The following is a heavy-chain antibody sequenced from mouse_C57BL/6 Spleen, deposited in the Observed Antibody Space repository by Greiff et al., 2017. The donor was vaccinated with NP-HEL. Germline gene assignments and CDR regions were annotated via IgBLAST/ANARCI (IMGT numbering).Heavy chain of an antibody. V-gene: IGHV1-74*01. CDR1: GYTFTSYW. CDR2: IHPSDSDT. CDR3: ATYYYGSRGAWFAY. D-gene: IGHD1-1*01. Sequence: VQLQQPGAELVKPGASVKVSCKASGYTFTSYWMHWVKQRPGQGLEWIGRIHPSDSDTNYNQKFKGKATLTVDKSSSTAYMQLSSLTSEDSAVYYCATYYYGSRGAWFAYWGQGTLVTVSA. J-gene: IGHJ3*01.